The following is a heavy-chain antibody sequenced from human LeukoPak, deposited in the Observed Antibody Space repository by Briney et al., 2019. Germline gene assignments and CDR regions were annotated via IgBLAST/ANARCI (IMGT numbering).Heavy chain of an antibody. CDR1: GYSISTNYY. CDR2: VYHNGET. D-gene: IGHD1-26*01. Sequence: SETLSLTCTVSGYSISTNYYWAWIRQSPGTELEWIGSVYHNGETYYNPSLNSRVIISVDTSKNEFSLRLTSVTAADTAVFYCVTPRSWELSDMAVWGKGTTVIVSS. CDR3: VTPRSWELSDMAV. V-gene: IGHV4-38-2*02. J-gene: IGHJ6*03.